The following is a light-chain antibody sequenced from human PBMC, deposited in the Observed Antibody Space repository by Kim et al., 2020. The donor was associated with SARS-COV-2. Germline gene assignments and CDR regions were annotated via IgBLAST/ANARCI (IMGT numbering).Light chain of an antibody. CDR3: QQYGIAPPYT. V-gene: IGKV3-20*01. Sequence: STGEGATLPCMNSQCVCCCRLAWYQQKPGQAPTLLIYSVSKRATGSPDRFSGSGSGRDFTLTISRLEPEGCAVYYCQQYGIAPPYTFRQGAKLGI. J-gene: IGKJ2*01. CDR2: SVS. CDR1: QCVCCCR.